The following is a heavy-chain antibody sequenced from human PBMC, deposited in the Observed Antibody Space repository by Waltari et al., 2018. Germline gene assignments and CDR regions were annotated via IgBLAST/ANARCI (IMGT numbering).Heavy chain of an antibody. CDR2: IYSSGST. V-gene: IGHV4-59*01. D-gene: IGHD6-6*01. CDR3: ARDHSSEENFDL. CDR1: GGSITSYS. J-gene: IGHJ2*01. Sequence: QVQLQESGPGVVKPSETLSLTCRVPGGSITSYSWRWIRQPPGRGLEWIGYIYSSGSTKYNPSLKSRVTISLDTSKNQFSLKLSSVTAADTAVYYCARDHSSEENFDLWGRGTLVTVSS.